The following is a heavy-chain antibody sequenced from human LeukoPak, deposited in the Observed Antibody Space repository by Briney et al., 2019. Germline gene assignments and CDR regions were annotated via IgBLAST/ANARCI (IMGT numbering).Heavy chain of an antibody. D-gene: IGHD6-13*01. CDR3: ATEADGNRFDY. Sequence: PGGSLRLSCAASGFTFSNYAMSWVRQAPGKGLEWVSGISGGGDGGSTYADSVKGRFTISRDNSKNTLYLQLNSLTAEDSAVYYCATEADGNRFDYWGQGTLVTVSS. CDR2: ISGGGDGGST. CDR1: GFTFSNYA. J-gene: IGHJ4*02. V-gene: IGHV3-23*01.